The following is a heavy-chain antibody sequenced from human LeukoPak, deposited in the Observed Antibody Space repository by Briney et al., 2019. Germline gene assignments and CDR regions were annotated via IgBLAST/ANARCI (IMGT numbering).Heavy chain of an antibody. Sequence: SETLSLTCAVYGGSFSGYYWSWIRQPPGKGLEWIGEINHSGSTNYNPSLKSRVTISVDTSKNQFSLKLSSVTAADTAVYYCARVDYGEWYYGMDVWGQGTTVTVSS. CDR3: ARVDYGEWYYGMDV. CDR1: GGSFSGYY. CDR2: INHSGST. V-gene: IGHV4-34*01. D-gene: IGHD4-17*01. J-gene: IGHJ6*02.